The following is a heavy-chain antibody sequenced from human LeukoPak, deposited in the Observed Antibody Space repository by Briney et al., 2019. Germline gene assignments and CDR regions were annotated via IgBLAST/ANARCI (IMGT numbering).Heavy chain of an antibody. Sequence: GESLKISCKGSGYSFTSCWIGWVRQMPGKGLEWMGIIYPGDSDTRYSPSFQGQVTISADKSISTAYLQWSSLKASDTAMYYCARLPTKGYYGSGSSGDYWGQGTLVTVSS. CDR3: ARLPTKGYYGSGSSGDY. CDR1: GYSFTSCW. V-gene: IGHV5-51*01. D-gene: IGHD3-10*01. CDR2: IYPGDSDT. J-gene: IGHJ4*02.